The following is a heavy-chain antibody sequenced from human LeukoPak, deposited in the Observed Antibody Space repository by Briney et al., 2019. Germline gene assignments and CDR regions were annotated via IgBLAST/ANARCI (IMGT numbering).Heavy chain of an antibody. CDR2: ISAYNGNT. D-gene: IGHD4-17*01. J-gene: IGHJ6*02. CDR1: GYTFTSYG. Sequence: ASVKVSCKASGYTFTSYGISWVRQAPGQGLEWMGWISAYNGNTNYAQKLQGRVTMTTDTSTSTAYMELRSLRSDDTAVYYCASSTTVTEYYYYGMDVWGQGTTFTVSS. V-gene: IGHV1-18*01. CDR3: ASSTTVTEYYYYGMDV.